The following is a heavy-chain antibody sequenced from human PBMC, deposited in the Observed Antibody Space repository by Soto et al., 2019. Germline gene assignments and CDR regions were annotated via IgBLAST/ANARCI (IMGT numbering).Heavy chain of an antibody. J-gene: IGHJ4*02. V-gene: IGHV3-23*01. CDR3: ARVAY. CDR2: ISSNGANT. Sequence: GGSLRLSCAASGFTFDSPYSHGMSWVRQSPGKGPEWVSTISSNGANTHYAASVKGRFTISKDASRNTVHLHMNSLRAEDSAIYYCARVAYWGPGTQVTSPQ. CDR1: GFTFDSPYSHG.